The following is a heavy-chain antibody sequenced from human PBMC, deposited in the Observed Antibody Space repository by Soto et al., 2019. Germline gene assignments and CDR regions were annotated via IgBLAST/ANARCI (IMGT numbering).Heavy chain of an antibody. CDR3: AKDPTRDGYINGMYGMDV. J-gene: IGHJ6*02. Sequence: QVQLVESGGGVVQPGRSLRLSCAASGFTFSSYGTHWVRQAPGKGLEWVAVISYDGSNKYYADSVKGRFTISRDNSKNTLYLQMNSLRAEDTAVYYCAKDPTRDGYINGMYGMDVWGQGTTVTVSS. CDR2: ISYDGSNK. V-gene: IGHV3-30*18. CDR1: GFTFSSYG. D-gene: IGHD5-12*01.